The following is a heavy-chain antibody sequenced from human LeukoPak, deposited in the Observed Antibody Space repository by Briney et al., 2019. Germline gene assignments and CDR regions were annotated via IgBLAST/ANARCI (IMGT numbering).Heavy chain of an antibody. CDR2: IIPIFGTA. Sequence: ASVKVPCKASGGTFSSYAISWVRQAPGQGLEWMGGIIPIFGTANYAQKFQGRVTITADESTSTAYMELSGLRSEDTAVYYCARALLRYCSSTSCYEWDYYYGMDVWGQGTTVTVSS. V-gene: IGHV1-69*13. CDR1: GGTFSSYA. D-gene: IGHD2-2*01. CDR3: ARALLRYCSSTSCYEWDYYYGMDV. J-gene: IGHJ6*02.